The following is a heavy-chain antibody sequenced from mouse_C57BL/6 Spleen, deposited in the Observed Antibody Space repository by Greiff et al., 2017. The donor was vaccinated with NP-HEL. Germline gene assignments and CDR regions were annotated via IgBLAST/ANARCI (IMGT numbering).Heavy chain of an antibody. CDR2: IHPNSGST. CDR1: GYTFTSYW. J-gene: IGHJ4*01. CDR3: ARNYYDYDGMDY. D-gene: IGHD2-4*01. Sequence: VQLQQPGAELVKPGASVKLSCKASGYTFTSYWLPWVKQRPGQGLEWIGMIHPNSGSTNYNEKFKSKATLTVDKSSSTAYMQLSSLTSEDSAVYYCARNYYDYDGMDYWGQGTSVTVSS. V-gene: IGHV1-64*01.